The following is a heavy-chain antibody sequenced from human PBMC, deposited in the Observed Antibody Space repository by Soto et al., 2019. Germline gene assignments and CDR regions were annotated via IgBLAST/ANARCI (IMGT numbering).Heavy chain of an antibody. Sequence: QVQLVQSGAEVKKPGASVKVSCKASGYTFTSYGISWVRQAPGQGLEWMGWISAYNGNTNYAQKLQGRVTMTTDTPTSTAYMELRSLRSDDTAVYYCARGVMGHIVVVTAILLDYWGQGTLVTVSS. J-gene: IGHJ4*02. CDR3: ARGVMGHIVVVTAILLDY. CDR2: ISAYNGNT. CDR1: GYTFTSYG. D-gene: IGHD2-21*02. V-gene: IGHV1-18*01.